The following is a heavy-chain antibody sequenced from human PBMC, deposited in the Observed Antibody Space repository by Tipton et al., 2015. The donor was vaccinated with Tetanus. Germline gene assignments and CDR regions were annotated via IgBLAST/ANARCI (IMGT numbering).Heavy chain of an antibody. Sequence: LRLSCTVSGGSISSYYWSWIRQPPGKGLEWIGYIYYSGGTNYNPSLKSRVTILVDTSKNQFSLKLSSVTAADTAVYYCARQKRGYSYGAFDYWGQGTLVTVSS. CDR2: IYYSGGT. D-gene: IGHD5-18*01. CDR1: GGSISSYY. CDR3: ARQKRGYSYGAFDY. J-gene: IGHJ4*02. V-gene: IGHV4-59*08.